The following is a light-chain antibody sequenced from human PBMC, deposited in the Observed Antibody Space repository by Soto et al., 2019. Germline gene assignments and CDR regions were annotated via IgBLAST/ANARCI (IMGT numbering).Light chain of an antibody. V-gene: IGLV2-14*01. CDR3: SSYTSSSTGV. CDR2: DVS. CDR1: SSDVGGYNY. Sequence: ALTQPASGSGSPGQGITISCTGTSSDVGGYNYVSWYQQHPGKAPKLMIYDVSNRPSGVSNRFSGSKSGNTASLTISGLQAEDEADYYCSSYTSSSTGVFGTGTKVTV. J-gene: IGLJ1*01.